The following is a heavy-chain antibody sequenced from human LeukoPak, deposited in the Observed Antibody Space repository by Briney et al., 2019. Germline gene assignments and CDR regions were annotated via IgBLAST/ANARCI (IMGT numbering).Heavy chain of an antibody. CDR3: AKDLGPTYGIGWPNFDY. J-gene: IGHJ4*02. CDR1: GFNFRIYA. CDR2: ITSSGGST. V-gene: IGHV3-23*01. D-gene: IGHD6-19*01. Sequence: GGSLRLSCAASGFNFRIYAMSWVRQAPGMRLEWVSTITSSGGSTFYADSVKGHFTISGDNSRNTLFLQMSNLRAEDTALYYCAKDLGPTYGIGWPNFDYWGQGTLVTVSS.